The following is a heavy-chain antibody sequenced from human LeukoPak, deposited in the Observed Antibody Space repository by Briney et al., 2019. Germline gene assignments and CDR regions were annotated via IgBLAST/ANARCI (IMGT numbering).Heavy chain of an antibody. V-gene: IGHV4-59*11. J-gene: IGHJ3*01. CDR3: ARDPPGLDGAFDL. CDR2: VYYTGST. Sequence: SETLSLTCTVSGGAIGVHFWNWIRHPPWKGLELIGYVYYTGSTSYNPSLRSRVSISVDTSKNLLSLTLTSVTAADTAMYFCARDPPGLDGAFDLWGQGTMVTVSS. CDR1: GGAIGVHF. D-gene: IGHD6-19*01.